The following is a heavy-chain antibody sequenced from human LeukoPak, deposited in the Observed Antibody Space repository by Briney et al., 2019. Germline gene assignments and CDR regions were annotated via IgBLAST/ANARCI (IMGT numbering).Heavy chain of an antibody. V-gene: IGHV3-64*01. D-gene: IGHD2-2*01. J-gene: IGHJ6*02. CDR2: ISSNGGST. CDR1: GFTFSSYA. Sequence: PGGSLRLSCAASGFTFSSYAMHWVRQAPGKGLEYVSAISSNGGSTYYANSVKGRFTISRDNSKNTLYLQMGNLRAEDMAVYYCARDPDGYCSSTSCPGDYYYGMDVWGQGTTVTVSS. CDR3: ARDPDGYCSSTSCPGDYYYGMDV.